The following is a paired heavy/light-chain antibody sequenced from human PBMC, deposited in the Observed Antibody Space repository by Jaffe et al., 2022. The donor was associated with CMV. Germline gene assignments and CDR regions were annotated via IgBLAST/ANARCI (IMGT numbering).Light chain of an antibody. Sequence: DIQMTQSPSSLSASVGDRVTITCQASQDISNYLNWYQQKPGKAPKLLIYDASNLETGVPSRFSGSGSGTDFTFTISSLQPEDIATYYCQQYDNLPPTFGQGTKLEIK. V-gene: IGKV1-33*01. J-gene: IGKJ2*01. CDR2: DAS. CDR3: QQYDNLPPT. CDR1: QDISNY.
Heavy chain of an antibody. V-gene: IGHV4-4*07. Sequence: QVQLQESGPGLVKPSETLSLTCTVSGGSISSYYWSWIRQPAGKGLEWIGRIYTSGSTNYNPSLKSRVTMSVDTSKNQFSLKLSSVTAADTAVYYCARDRLCSSTSCYPQGGMDVWGQGTTVTVSS. CDR2: IYTSGST. CDR3: ARDRLCSSTSCYPQGGMDV. J-gene: IGHJ6*02. CDR1: GGSISSYY. D-gene: IGHD2-2*01.